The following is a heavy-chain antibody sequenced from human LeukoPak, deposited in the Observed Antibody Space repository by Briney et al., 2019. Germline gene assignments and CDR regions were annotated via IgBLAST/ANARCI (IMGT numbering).Heavy chain of an antibody. V-gene: IGHV3-74*01. CDR1: GFTFSSYW. D-gene: IGHD3-10*01. Sequence: GGSLRLSCAASGFTFSSYWMHWVRQAPGKGLVWVSRINSDGSSTSYADSVKGRFTISRDNAKNTPYLQMNSLRAEDTAVYYCARQFRGVISMALDYWGQGTLVTVSS. CDR2: INSDGSST. CDR3: ARQFRGVISMALDY. J-gene: IGHJ4*02.